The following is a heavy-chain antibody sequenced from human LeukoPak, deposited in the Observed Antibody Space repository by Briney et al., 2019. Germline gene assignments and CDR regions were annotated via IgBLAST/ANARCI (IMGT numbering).Heavy chain of an antibody. CDR3: ASVLEYSSSSFYYGMDV. Sequence: SETLSLTCAVSGYSISSGYYWGWIRPPPGKGLEWIGSIYHSGSTYYNPSLKSRVTISVDTSKNQFSLKLSSVAAADTAVYYCASVLEYSSSSFYYGMDVWGQGTTVTVSS. V-gene: IGHV4-38-2*01. J-gene: IGHJ6*02. CDR1: GYSISSGYY. CDR2: IYHSGST. D-gene: IGHD6-6*01.